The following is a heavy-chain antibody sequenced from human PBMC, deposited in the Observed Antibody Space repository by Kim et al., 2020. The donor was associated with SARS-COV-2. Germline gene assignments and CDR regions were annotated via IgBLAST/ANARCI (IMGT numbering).Heavy chain of an antibody. Sequence: GGSLRLSCAASGFTFDDYAMHWVRQAPGKGLEWVSGISWNSGSIGYADSVKGRFTISRDNAKNSLYLQMNSLRAEDTALYYCASGYCSGGSCYPALVDVWGQGTTVTVSS. CDR2: ISWNSGSI. V-gene: IGHV3-9*01. J-gene: IGHJ6*02. CDR3: ASGYCSGGSCYPALVDV. D-gene: IGHD2-15*01. CDR1: GFTFDDYA.